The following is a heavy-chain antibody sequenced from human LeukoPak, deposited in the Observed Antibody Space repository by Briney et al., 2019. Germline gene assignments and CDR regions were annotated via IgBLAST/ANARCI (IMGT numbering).Heavy chain of an antibody. V-gene: IGHV4-38-2*02. J-gene: IGHJ4*02. CDR3: ARGLYRRYFDY. Sequence: SETLSLTCTVSGYSISSGYYWGWIRQPPGKGLEWIGSIYHSGSTYYNPSLKSRVTISVDTSKNQFSLKLSSVTAADTAVYYCARGLYRRYFDYWGQGTLVTVSS. CDR1: GYSISSGYY. CDR2: IYHSGST. D-gene: IGHD3-16*02.